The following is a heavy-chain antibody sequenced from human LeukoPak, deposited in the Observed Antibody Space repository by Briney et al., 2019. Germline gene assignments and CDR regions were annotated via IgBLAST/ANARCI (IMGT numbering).Heavy chain of an antibody. CDR1: GGTSSSYA. J-gene: IGHJ6*03. D-gene: IGHD6-6*01. CDR2: IIPIFGTA. Sequence: SVKVSCKASGGTSSSYAISWVRQAPGQGLEWMGGIIPIFGTANYAQKFQGRVTITADKSTSTAYMELSSLRSEDTAVYYCARAPVAARPYYYYYMDVWGKGTTVTVSS. V-gene: IGHV1-69*06. CDR3: ARAPVAARPYYYYYMDV.